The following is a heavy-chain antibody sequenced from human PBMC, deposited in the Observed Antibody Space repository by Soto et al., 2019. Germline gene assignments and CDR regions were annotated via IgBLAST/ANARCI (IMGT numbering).Heavy chain of an antibody. J-gene: IGHJ6*02. V-gene: IGHV4-30-4*01. Sequence: SETLSLTCTVSGGSISSGDYYWSWIRQPPGKGLEWIGYIYHSGSTYYNPSLKSRVTISVDTSKNQFSLKLSSVTAADTAVYYCARDSGLPLNGMDVWGQGTTVTVSS. CDR2: IYHSGST. D-gene: IGHD6-25*01. CDR3: ARDSGLPLNGMDV. CDR1: GGSISSGDYY.